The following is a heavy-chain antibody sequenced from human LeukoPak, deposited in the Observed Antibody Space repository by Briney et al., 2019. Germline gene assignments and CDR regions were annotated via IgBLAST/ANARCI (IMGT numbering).Heavy chain of an antibody. D-gene: IGHD5-18*01. J-gene: IGHJ6*03. Sequence: SETLSLTCTVSGGSISSSSYYWSWIRQPPGKGLEWIGYIHYSGSTNYNPSLKSRVTISVDTSKNQFSLKLNSVTAADTAVYYCARDRYIFAGPDAYYYMDVWGKGTTVTISS. V-gene: IGHV4-61*01. CDR3: ARDRYIFAGPDAYYYMDV. CDR2: IHYSGST. CDR1: GGSISSSSYY.